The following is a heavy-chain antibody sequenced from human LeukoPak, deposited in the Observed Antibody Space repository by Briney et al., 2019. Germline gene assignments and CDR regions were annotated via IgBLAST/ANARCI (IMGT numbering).Heavy chain of an antibody. D-gene: IGHD4-17*01. CDR2: ISSSSSTI. Sequence: GGSLRLSCAASGFTFSSYSMNWVRQAPGKGLEWVSYISSSSSTIYYADSVKGRFTISRDNAKNSLCLQMNSLRAEDTAVYYCARDNVREDGDYGYWGQGTLVTVSS. J-gene: IGHJ4*02. CDR1: GFTFSSYS. V-gene: IGHV3-48*04. CDR3: ARDNVREDGDYGY.